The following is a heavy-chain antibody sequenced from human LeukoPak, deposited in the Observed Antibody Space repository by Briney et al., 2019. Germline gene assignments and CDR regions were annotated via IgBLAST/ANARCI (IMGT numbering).Heavy chain of an antibody. D-gene: IGHD6-19*01. CDR2: ISAHNGNT. V-gene: IGHV1-18*01. Sequence: ASVKVSCKASGYTFTSYGISWVRQAPGQGLEWMGWISAHNGNTNYAQKLQGRVTITADESTSTAYMELSSLRSEDTAVYYCARTQSSGWYNFDYWGQGTLVTVSS. J-gene: IGHJ4*02. CDR1: GYTFTSYG. CDR3: ARTQSSGWYNFDY.